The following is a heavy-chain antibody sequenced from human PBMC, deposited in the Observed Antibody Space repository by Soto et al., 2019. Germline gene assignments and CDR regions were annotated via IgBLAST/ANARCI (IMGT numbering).Heavy chain of an antibody. J-gene: IGHJ3*02. CDR2: IWFDGSDK. V-gene: IGHV3-33*01. CDR3: ARLYCSSSSCYSVGAFDI. Sequence: AGGSLRLSCAASGFTFSTHGMHWVRQAPGKGLEWVALIWFDGSDKYYADSVEGRFTISRDNSKNTLYLQMNSLRAEDTAVYYCARLYCSSSSCYSVGAFDIRGQGTMVTVSS. CDR1: GFTFSTHG. D-gene: IGHD2-15*01.